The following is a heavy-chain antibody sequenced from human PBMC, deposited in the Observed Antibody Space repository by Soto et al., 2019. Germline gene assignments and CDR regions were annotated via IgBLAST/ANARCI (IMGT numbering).Heavy chain of an antibody. J-gene: IGHJ4*02. CDR1: GYTFTSYG. V-gene: IGHV1-18*01. D-gene: IGHD3-3*01. CDR3: ARESDDFWSGDYKSSPGHYYEY. Sequence: ASVKVSGKASGYTFTSYGISWVRQAPGQGLEWMGCIRAYNGNTNYAQKLQGRDTITRDTSASTAYMELSSLRSEDTAVYYCARESDDFWSGDYKSSPGHYYEYWGQGTLVTVSS. CDR2: IRAYNGNT.